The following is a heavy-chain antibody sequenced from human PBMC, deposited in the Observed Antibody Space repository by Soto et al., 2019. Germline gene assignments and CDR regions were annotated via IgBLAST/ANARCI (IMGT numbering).Heavy chain of an antibody. CDR3: ARDFGYSYGAATYYYYYGLAV. CDR2: IWYDGSNK. D-gene: IGHD5-18*01. CDR1: GFTFSSYG. V-gene: IGHV3-33*01. J-gene: IGHJ6*02. Sequence: GGSLRLSCAASGFTFSSYGMHWVRQAPGKGLEWVAVIWYDGSNKYYAGSVKGRFTISRDNSKNTLYLQMNSLRAEDTAVYYCARDFGYSYGAATYYYYYGLAVWGQGTTVTVSS.